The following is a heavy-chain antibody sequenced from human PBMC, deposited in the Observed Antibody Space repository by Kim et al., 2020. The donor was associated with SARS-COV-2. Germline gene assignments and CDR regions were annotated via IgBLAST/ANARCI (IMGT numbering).Heavy chain of an antibody. CDR1: GYTFTGYY. D-gene: IGHD3-22*01. Sequence: ASVKVSCKASGYTFTGYYMHWVRQAPGQGLEWMGWINPNSGGTNYAQKFQGRVTMTRDTSISTAYMELSRLRSDDTAVYYCARDLYYDSSGWAFDIWGQGTMVTVSS. J-gene: IGHJ3*02. CDR2: INPNSGGT. CDR3: ARDLYYDSSGWAFDI. V-gene: IGHV1-2*02.